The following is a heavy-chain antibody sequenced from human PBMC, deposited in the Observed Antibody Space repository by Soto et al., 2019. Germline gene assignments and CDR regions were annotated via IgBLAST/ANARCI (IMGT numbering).Heavy chain of an antibody. Sequence: QVQLVQSGAEVKKPWASVKVSCKASGYTFTSYGISWVRQAPGQGLEWMGWISAYNGNTNYAQKLQGRVTMTTATSTSTAYMELRSLRSDDTAVYYCARGDYDFWSGHDAFDIWGQGTMVTVSA. CDR1: GYTFTSYG. CDR2: ISAYNGNT. J-gene: IGHJ3*02. V-gene: IGHV1-18*04. D-gene: IGHD3-3*01. CDR3: ARGDYDFWSGHDAFDI.